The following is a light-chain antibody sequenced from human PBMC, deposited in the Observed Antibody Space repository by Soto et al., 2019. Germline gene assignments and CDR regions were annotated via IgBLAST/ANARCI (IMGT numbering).Light chain of an antibody. CDR1: SSDVGGYNY. CDR2: EVS. J-gene: IGLJ2*01. V-gene: IGLV2-8*01. Sequence: QSALTQPPSASGSPGQSVTISCAGTSSDVGGYNYVSWYQQYPGKVPKLMIYEVSERPSGVPDRFSGSKSGNTAFLTVSGLQAEDEADYYCSSYTSSSTLVFGGGTKVTVL. CDR3: SSYTSSSTLV.